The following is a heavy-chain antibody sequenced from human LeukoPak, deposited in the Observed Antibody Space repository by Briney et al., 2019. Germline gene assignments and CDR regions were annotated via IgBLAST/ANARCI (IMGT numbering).Heavy chain of an antibody. CDR2: ISSSGST. Sequence: SQTLSLTCTVSGDSISSGDYYWSWIRQPAGKGLEWIGRISSSGSTNYNPSLKSRVTISVDTSKNQFSLKLSSVTAADTAVYYCARQYIDILTGYHRGELYWYFDLWGRGTLVTVSS. CDR3: ARQYIDILTGYHRGELYWYFDL. CDR1: GDSISSGDYY. V-gene: IGHV4-61*02. D-gene: IGHD3-9*01. J-gene: IGHJ2*01.